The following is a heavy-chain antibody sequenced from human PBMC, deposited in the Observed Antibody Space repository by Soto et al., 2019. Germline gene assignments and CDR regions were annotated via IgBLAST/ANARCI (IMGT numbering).Heavy chain of an antibody. CDR2: IHPSGGGT. CDR1: GYTFNTYY. V-gene: IGHV1-46*02. Sequence: QVQLVQSGAEVRKPGASVKVSCRPSGYTFNTYYLHWLRQAPGQALEWMGVIHPSGGGTTYAQKFLGRVTVTRDTSTTTVFMELSSLRSDDTAVYYCAIGGHIAVVTASFDTWGQGTLVTVSS. D-gene: IGHD2-21*02. CDR3: AIGGHIAVVTASFDT. J-gene: IGHJ4*02.